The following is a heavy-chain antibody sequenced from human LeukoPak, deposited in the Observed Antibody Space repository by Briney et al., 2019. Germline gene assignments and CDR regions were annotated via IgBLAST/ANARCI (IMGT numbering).Heavy chain of an antibody. Sequence: ASVKVSCKASGYTFTSYGISWVRQAPGQGLEWMGWISAYNGNTNYAQKLQGRVTMTTDTSTSTAYMELRSLRSDDTAVYYCARVGVGYYDFWSGYNNWFDPWGHGTLVTVSS. J-gene: IGHJ5*02. D-gene: IGHD3-3*01. V-gene: IGHV1-18*01. CDR3: ARVGVGYYDFWSGYNNWFDP. CDR1: GYTFTSYG. CDR2: ISAYNGNT.